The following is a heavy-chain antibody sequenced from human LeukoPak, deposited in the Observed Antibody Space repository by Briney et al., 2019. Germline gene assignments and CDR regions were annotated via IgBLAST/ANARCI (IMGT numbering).Heavy chain of an antibody. CDR1: GFTFDNYG. D-gene: IGHD2-2*01. CDR2: INWNGGST. Sequence: PGGSLRLSCAASGFTFDNYGMSWVRQAPGKGLEWVSGINWNGGSTGYADSVKGRFTISRDNAKNSLYLQMNSLRAADTALYYCARDYFSSTSFGCYYGMDVWGQGTTVTVSS. CDR3: ARDYFSSTSFGCYYGMDV. J-gene: IGHJ6*02. V-gene: IGHV3-20*04.